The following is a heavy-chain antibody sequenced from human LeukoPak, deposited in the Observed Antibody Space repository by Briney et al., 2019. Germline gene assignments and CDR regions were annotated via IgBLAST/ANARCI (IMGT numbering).Heavy chain of an antibody. V-gene: IGHV3-23*01. CDR2: ISGSGGNT. CDR3: AKEWTPVLTPAVDY. D-gene: IGHD4-23*01. J-gene: IGHJ4*02. Sequence: GGSLSLSCAASGFTFSNYAMSWVRQAPGKGLEWVSAISGSGGNTHYADSVKGRFTISRDNSKNTLYVEMNSLRAEDTAVYYCAKEWTPVLTPAVDYWGQGTLVTVSS. CDR1: GFTFSNYA.